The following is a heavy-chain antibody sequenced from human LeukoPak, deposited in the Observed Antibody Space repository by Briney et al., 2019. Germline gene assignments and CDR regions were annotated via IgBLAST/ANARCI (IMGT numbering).Heavy chain of an antibody. J-gene: IGHJ4*02. CDR2: ISGGGGNS. D-gene: IGHD4-11*01. Sequence: GGSLRLSCAASGITFDNYIMNWVRQAPGKGLEWVAAISGGGGNSWYADSVKGRFTISRDTSKNTVYLQMNSLKADDTAVYYCARDLTTFESWGQGTLVSVSS. V-gene: IGHV3-23*01. CDR1: GITFDNYI. CDR3: ARDLTTFES.